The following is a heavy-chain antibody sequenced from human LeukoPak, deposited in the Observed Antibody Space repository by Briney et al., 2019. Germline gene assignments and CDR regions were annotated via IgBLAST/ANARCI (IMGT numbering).Heavy chain of an antibody. CDR2: VYYSGST. V-gene: IGHV4-59*12. CDR1: GDFITAYY. Sequence: SETLSLTCTVSGDFITAYYWSWIRQPPGKGLEWIGYVYYSGSTYYSPSLKSRVTISLDTSRNQFSLKLNSVTAADTAVYYCAKSNGYGLIDIWGQGTMVTVSS. J-gene: IGHJ3*02. D-gene: IGHD3-22*01. CDR3: AKSNGYGLIDI.